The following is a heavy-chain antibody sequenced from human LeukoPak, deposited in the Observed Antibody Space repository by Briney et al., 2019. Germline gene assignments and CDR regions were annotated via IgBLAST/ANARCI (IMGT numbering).Heavy chain of an antibody. CDR3: SRELGGSYFDY. J-gene: IGHJ4*02. V-gene: IGHV1-2*02. CDR1: GYTFTGYY. CDR2: INPNSGGT. D-gene: IGHD1-26*01. Sequence: GASVKVSCKASGYTFTGYYMHWVRQAPGQGLEWMGWINPNSGGTNYAQKFQGRVTMTRDTSTSTAYMDLSSLTSDDTAVYYCSRELGGSYFDYWGQGTLVTVSS.